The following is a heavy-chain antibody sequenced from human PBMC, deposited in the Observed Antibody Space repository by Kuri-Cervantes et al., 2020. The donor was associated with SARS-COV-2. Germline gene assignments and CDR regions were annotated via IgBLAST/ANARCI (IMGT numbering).Heavy chain of an antibody. V-gene: IGHV4-38-2*02. J-gene: IGHJ2*01. Sequence: GSLRLSCAVSGYSISSGYYWGWIRQPPGKGLEWIGSIYHSGSTYYNPSLKSRVTISTDTSRNQFSLRLNSVTAADTAVYYCARDRKTVGWYFDLWGRGTLVTVSS. D-gene: IGHD4-11*01. CDR1: GYSISSGYY. CDR3: ARDRKTVGWYFDL. CDR2: IYHSGST.